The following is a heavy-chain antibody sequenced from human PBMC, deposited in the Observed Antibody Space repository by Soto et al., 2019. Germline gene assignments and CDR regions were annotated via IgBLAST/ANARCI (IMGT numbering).Heavy chain of an antibody. CDR1: GGTFSSYA. D-gene: IGHD5-12*01. Sequence: VASVKVSCKXSGGTFSSYAISWVRQAPGQGLEWMGGIIPIFGTANYAQKFQGRVTITADESTSTAYMELSSLRSEDTAVYYCARLIGVATIQYYYYYGMDVWGQGTTVTVSS. V-gene: IGHV1-69*13. CDR3: ARLIGVATIQYYYYYGMDV. J-gene: IGHJ6*02. CDR2: IIPIFGTA.